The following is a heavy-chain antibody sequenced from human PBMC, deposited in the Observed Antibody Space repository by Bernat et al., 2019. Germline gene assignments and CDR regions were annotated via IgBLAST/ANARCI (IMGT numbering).Heavy chain of an antibody. Sequence: QVQLVESGGGVVQPGRSLRLSCAASGFTFSSYAMHWVRQAPGKGLEWVAVISYDGSNKYYADSVKGRFTISRDNSKNTLYLQMNSLRAEDTAVYYCTEDVVVVVAATPAFDIWSQGTMVTVSS. D-gene: IGHD2-15*01. CDR2: ISYDGSNK. CDR1: GFTFSSYA. CDR3: TEDVVVVVAATPAFDI. J-gene: IGHJ3*02. V-gene: IGHV3-30-3*01.